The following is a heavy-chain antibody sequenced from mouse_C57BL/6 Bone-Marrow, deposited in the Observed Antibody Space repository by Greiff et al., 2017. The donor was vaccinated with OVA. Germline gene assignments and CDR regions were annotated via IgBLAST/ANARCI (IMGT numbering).Heavy chain of an antibody. J-gene: IGHJ2*01. V-gene: IGHV1-82*01. CDR3: ARGDYEGYFDY. D-gene: IGHD2-4*01. CDR2: IYPGDGDT. Sequence: QVQLQQSGPELVKPGASVKISCKASGYAFSSSWMNWVKQRPGKGLEWIGRIYPGDGDTNYNGKFKGKATLTADKSSSTAYMQLSSLTSEDSAVYFCARGDYEGYFDYWGQGTTLTVSS. CDR1: GYAFSSSW.